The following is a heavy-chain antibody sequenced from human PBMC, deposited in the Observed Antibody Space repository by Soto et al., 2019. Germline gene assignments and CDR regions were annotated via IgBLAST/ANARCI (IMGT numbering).Heavy chain of an antibody. CDR3: ARAITIFGVVTEKNWFDP. Sequence: GETLKISCKGSGYSFTSYWIGWVRQMPGKGLEWMGIIYPGDSDTRYSPSFQGQVTISADKSISTAYLQWSSRKASDTAMYYCARAITIFGVVTEKNWFDPWGQGTLVTVSS. J-gene: IGHJ5*02. CDR2: IYPGDSDT. CDR1: GYSFTSYW. D-gene: IGHD3-3*01. V-gene: IGHV5-51*01.